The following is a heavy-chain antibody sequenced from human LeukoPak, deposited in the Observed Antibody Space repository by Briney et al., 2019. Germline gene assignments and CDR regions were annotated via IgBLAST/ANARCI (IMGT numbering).Heavy chain of an antibody. V-gene: IGHV3-23*01. CDR1: GFTFSSYG. J-gene: IGHJ4*02. Sequence: GGSLRLSCAASGFTFSSYGMSWVRQAPGKGLEWVSAICGSGGSTYYADSVKGRFTISRDNSKNTLYLQMNSLRAEDTAVYYCAKDRGLKWYSSSWSFDYWGQGTLVTVSS. CDR2: ICGSGGST. CDR3: AKDRGLKWYSSSWSFDY. D-gene: IGHD6-13*01.